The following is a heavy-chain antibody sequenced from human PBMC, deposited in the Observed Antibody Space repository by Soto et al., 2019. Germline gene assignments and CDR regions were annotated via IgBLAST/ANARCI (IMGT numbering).Heavy chain of an antibody. D-gene: IGHD3-10*01. CDR3: ASRGSGHTFDY. J-gene: IGHJ4*02. CDR2: LYRGST. Sequence: QLQLQESGPGLVKPSETLSLTCAVTGASITRGGFHWGWIRHSPGQGLEWIVSLYRGSTDYNPSLRRRVTISADTSKHDFSLRLTSVTAADTAVYYCASRGSGHTFDYWGQGTLVTVSS. V-gene: IGHV4-39*02. CDR1: GASITRGGFH.